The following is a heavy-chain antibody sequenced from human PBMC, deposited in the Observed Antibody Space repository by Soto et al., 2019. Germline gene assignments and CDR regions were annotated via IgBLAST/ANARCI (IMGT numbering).Heavy chain of an antibody. V-gene: IGHV3-15*01. CDR2: IKSITDGGTT. CDR3: TTDSADIVVVPATFGMDV. D-gene: IGHD2-2*01. CDR1: GITFSNAW. Sequence: PXVSLRLACAASGITFSNAWMTWVRQAPGKGLEWVGRIKSITDGGTTDYAAPVKGRFTISRDDSKDTLYLQMNNLRTEDTAVYHCTTDSADIVVVPATFGMDVWGQGTTVTVSS. J-gene: IGHJ6*02.